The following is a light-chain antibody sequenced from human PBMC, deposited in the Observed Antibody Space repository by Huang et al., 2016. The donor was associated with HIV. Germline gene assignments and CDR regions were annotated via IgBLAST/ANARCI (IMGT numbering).Light chain of an antibody. Sequence: EVVLTQSPVTLSLSPGQRATLSCRASQSVSSDYLAWYQQKPGQAPRLLISGASHRATGIPDRFSGSGSGTDFTLTISILEPEDFAVYFCQQYRRSPYTFGQGTKLEIK. CDR2: GAS. V-gene: IGKV3-20*01. CDR1: QSVSSDY. CDR3: QQYRRSPYT. J-gene: IGKJ2*01.